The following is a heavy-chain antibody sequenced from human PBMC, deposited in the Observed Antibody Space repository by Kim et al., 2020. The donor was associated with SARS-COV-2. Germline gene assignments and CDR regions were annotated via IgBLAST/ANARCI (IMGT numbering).Heavy chain of an antibody. CDR3: AGDGRGYVMYFFDA. V-gene: IGHV1-3*01. CDR1: GYTFTSFA. D-gene: IGHD5-12*01. CDR2: INPPIGNT. Sequence: ASVKVSCEASGYTFTSFAMHWVRQAPEQWLENMGWINPPIGNTQYTQKFQGRVTITRDTSASTVYLGLGSLRSDDTSVYYCAGDGRGYVMYFFDAWGQGALGTVSS. J-gene: IGHJ4*02.